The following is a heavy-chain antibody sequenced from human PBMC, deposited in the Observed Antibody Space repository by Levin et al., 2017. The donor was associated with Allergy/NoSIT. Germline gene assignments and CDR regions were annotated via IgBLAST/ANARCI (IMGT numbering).Heavy chain of an antibody. J-gene: IGHJ4*02. CDR3: ARGITGTTFIHRPYSYGFIYFDY. D-gene: IGHD1-7*01. V-gene: IGHV3-7*01. CDR1: GFTFSSYW. Sequence: GGSLRLSCAASGFTFSSYWMSWVRQAPGKGLEWVANIKQDGSEKYYVDSVKGRFTISRDNAKNSLYLQMNSLRAEDTAVYYCARGITGTTFIHRPYSYGFIYFDYWGQGTLVTVSS. CDR2: IKQDGSEK.